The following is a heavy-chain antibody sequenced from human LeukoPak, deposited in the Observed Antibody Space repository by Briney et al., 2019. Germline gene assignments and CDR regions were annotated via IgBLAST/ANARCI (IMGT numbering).Heavy chain of an antibody. CDR3: ARGTIAVANDY. CDR2: MNPYSANT. J-gene: IGHJ4*02. CDR1: GYTFTNYD. Sequence: ASVKVSCKASGYTFTNYDIHWVRQATGQGLEWMGWMNPYSANTGYAQNFQGRITITTNTSISTAYMELSSLRSEDTAVYYCARGTIAVANDYWGQGTLVTVSS. D-gene: IGHD6-19*01. V-gene: IGHV1-8*03.